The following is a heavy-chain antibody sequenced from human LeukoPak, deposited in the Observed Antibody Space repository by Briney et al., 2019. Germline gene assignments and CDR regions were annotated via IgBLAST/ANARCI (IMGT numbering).Heavy chain of an antibody. D-gene: IGHD5-12*01. CDR3: AKEPRVATIEIFDY. CDR1: GFTFSSYA. J-gene: IGHJ4*02. CDR2: ISGGGGVT. Sequence: PGVSLRLSCAASGFTFSSYAMSWVRQAPGKGLEWVSSISGGGGVTYYADSVKGRFTISRDNSKNTVYLQMNSLRAEDTAVCYCAKEPRVATIEIFDYWGQGTLVTVSS. V-gene: IGHV3-23*01.